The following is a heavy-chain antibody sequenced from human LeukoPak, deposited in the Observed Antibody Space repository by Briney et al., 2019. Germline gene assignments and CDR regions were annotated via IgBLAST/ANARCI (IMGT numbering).Heavy chain of an antibody. CDR1: GVTFKDAW. J-gene: IGHJ4*02. CDR3: ARASSSGYDFDY. CDR2: IYTSGST. V-gene: IGHV4-4*07. Sequence: GSLRLSCTASGVTFKDAWMSWVRQAPGKGLEWIGRIYTSGSTSYNPSLKSRVTMSVDTSKNQFSLKLNSVTAADTAVYYCARASSSGYDFDYWGQGTLVTVSS. D-gene: IGHD5-12*01.